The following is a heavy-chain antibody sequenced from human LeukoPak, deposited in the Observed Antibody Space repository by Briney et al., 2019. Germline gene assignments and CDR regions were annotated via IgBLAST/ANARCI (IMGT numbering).Heavy chain of an antibody. CDR3: ARDPYYGSGRYYETNGIYYYYGMDV. D-gene: IGHD3-10*01. CDR2: INAGNGNT. Sequence: ASVTVSCKASGYTFTSYAMHWVRQAPGQRLEWMGWINAGNGNTKYSQKFQGRVTITRDTSASTAYMELSSLRSEDTAVYYCARDPYYGSGRYYETNGIYYYYGMDVWGQGTTVTVSS. CDR1: GYTFTSYA. V-gene: IGHV1-3*01. J-gene: IGHJ6*02.